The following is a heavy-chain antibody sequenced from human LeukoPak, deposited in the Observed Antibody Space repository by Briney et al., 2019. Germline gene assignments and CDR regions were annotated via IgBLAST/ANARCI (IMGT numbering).Heavy chain of an antibody. CDR3: ARDSSAESRRWLQRYYYYMDV. V-gene: IGHV4-59*01. CDR1: GGSISSYY. CDR2: IYYSGST. Sequence: PSETLSLTCTVSGGSISSYYWSWIRQPPGKGLEWIGYIYYSGSTNYNPSLKSRVTISVDTSKNQFSLKLSSVAAADTAVYYCARDSSAESRRWLQRYYYYMDVWGKGTTVTISS. J-gene: IGHJ6*03. D-gene: IGHD5-24*01.